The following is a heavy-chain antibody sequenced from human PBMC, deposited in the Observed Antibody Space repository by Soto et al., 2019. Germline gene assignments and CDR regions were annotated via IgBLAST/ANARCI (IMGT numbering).Heavy chain of an antibody. CDR3: ARDLSYDSLTGYSNGFDY. V-gene: IGHV3-33*01. CDR2: IWYDGSNK. Sequence: GGSLRLSCAASGFTFSSYGMHWVRQAPGKGLEWVAVIWYDGSNKYYADSVKGRFTISRDNSKNTLYLQMNSLRAEDTAVYYCARDLSYDSLTGYSNGFDYWGQGTLVTVSS. CDR1: GFTFSSYG. J-gene: IGHJ4*02. D-gene: IGHD3-9*01.